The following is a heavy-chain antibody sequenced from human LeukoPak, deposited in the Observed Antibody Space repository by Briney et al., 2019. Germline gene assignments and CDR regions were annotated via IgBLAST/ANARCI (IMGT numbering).Heavy chain of an antibody. CDR3: ARMYSSSPRDAFDI. CDR2: ISAYNGNT. V-gene: IGHV1-18*01. Sequence: ASVKVSCKASGYTFTSYGISWVRQAPGQGLEWMGWISAYNGNTNYAQKLQGRVTMTTDTSTSTAYMELRSLRSDDTAVYYCARMYSSSPRDAFDIWGQGTMVTVSS. CDR1: GYTFTSYG. D-gene: IGHD6-6*01. J-gene: IGHJ3*02.